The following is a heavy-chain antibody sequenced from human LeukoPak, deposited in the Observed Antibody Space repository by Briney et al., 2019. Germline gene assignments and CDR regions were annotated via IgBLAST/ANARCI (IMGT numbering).Heavy chain of an antibody. CDR2: IYYSGST. Sequence: SETLSLTCTVSGGSISSYYWSWIRQPPGKGLEWIGYIYYSGSTNYNPSLKSRVTISVDTSKNQFSLKLSSVTAADTAVYYCARADDHGDYISAFDIWGQGTMVTVSS. D-gene: IGHD4-17*01. V-gene: IGHV4-59*01. CDR1: GGSISSYY. J-gene: IGHJ3*02. CDR3: ARADDHGDYISAFDI.